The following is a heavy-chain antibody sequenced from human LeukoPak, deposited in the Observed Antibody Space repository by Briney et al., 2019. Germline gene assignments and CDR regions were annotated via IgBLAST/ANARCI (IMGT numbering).Heavy chain of an antibody. CDR2: ISGSGGST. J-gene: IGHJ4*02. D-gene: IGHD3-22*01. CDR3: ARDLRDSSGYYAYFDY. CDR1: GFTFSSYA. V-gene: IGHV3-23*01. Sequence: GGSLRLSCTASGFTFSSYAMSWVRQAPGKGLEWVSGISGSGGSTYYADSVEGRFTISRDIPKNTLYLQMNSLRAEDTAVYYCARDLRDSSGYYAYFDYWGQGTLVTVSS.